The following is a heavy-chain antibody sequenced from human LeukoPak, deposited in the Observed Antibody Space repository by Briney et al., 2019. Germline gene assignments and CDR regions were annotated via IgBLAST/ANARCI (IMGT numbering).Heavy chain of an antibody. CDR1: GFTFSSYG. J-gene: IGHJ6*02. D-gene: IGHD3-9*01. V-gene: IGHV3-33*01. CDR3: ARDKRYFDWLSPYYYYGMDV. CDR2: IWYGGSNK. Sequence: GGPLRLSCAASGFTFSSYGMHWVRQAPGKGLEWVAVIWYGGSNKYYADSVKGRFTISRDNSKNTLYLQMNSLRAEDTAVYYCARDKRYFDWLSPYYYYGMDVWGQGTTVTVSS.